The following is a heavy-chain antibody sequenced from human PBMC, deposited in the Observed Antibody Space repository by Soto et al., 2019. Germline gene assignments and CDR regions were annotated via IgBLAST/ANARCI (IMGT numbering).Heavy chain of an antibody. V-gene: IGHV4-34*01. CDR1: GGSFSGYY. CDR3: ARVGPPTPQAFGELLFHTRTNFDY. D-gene: IGHD3-10*01. CDR2: INHSGST. Sequence: SETLSLTCAVYGGSFSGYYWSWIRQPPGKGLEWIGEINHSGSTNYNPSLKSRVTISVDTSKNQFSLKLSSVTAADTAVYYCARVGPPTPQAFGELLFHTRTNFDYWGQGTLVTVSS. J-gene: IGHJ4*02.